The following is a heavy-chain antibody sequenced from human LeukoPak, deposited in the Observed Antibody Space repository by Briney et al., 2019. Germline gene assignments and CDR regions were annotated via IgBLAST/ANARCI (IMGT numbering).Heavy chain of an antibody. CDR3: ARTNELLDQLDY. Sequence: GASVKVSCKASGYTFTGYFMHWVRLAPGQGLEWMGWINPNSGGTNYAQKFQGRVTMTRDKSISTAYLRWSSLKASDTAMYYRARTNELLDQLDYWGQGTLVTVSS. J-gene: IGHJ4*02. D-gene: IGHD2-15*01. CDR1: GYTFTGYF. V-gene: IGHV1-2*02. CDR2: INPNSGGT.